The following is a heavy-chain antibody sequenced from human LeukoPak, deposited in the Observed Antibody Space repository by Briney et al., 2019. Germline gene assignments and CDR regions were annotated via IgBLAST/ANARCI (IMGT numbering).Heavy chain of an antibody. D-gene: IGHD2-21*02. CDR3: ARAFHGDFGDY. V-gene: IGHV3-11*01. Sequence: GGSLRPSCVASGFKFSDYYMAWIRQAPGKGLEWVASVNPSDVIRHYGFSVKGRFTITRDNAKNSLYLQMNSLTVDDTAVYYCARAFHGDFGDYWGPGTLVSVSS. J-gene: IGHJ4*02. CDR2: VNPSDVIR. CDR1: GFKFSDYY.